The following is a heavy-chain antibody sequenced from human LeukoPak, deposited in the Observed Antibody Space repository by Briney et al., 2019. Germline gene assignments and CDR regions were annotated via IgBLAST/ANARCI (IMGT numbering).Heavy chain of an antibody. CDR3: AKDASNLNGYFGGMDV. CDR2: ISVSGANT. V-gene: IGHV3-23*01. J-gene: IGHJ6*02. D-gene: IGHD3-9*01. CDR1: GFTVSNYA. Sequence: HSGGSLRLSCAASGFTVSNYAMTWVRQAPGKGLEWVSCISVSGANTYYAESVKGRFTISRDNSKNTLYLQMNSLRVEDTAVYHCAKDASNLNGYFGGMDVWGQGTTVTVS.